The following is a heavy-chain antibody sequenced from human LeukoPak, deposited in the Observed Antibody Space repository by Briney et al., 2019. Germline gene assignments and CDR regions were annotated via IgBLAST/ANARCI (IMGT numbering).Heavy chain of an antibody. Sequence: PGGSLRLSCSASGFTFRSYTMHWVRQAPGKGLECVSAVSTTGGSTYYADSVKGRFTISRDNSRNTLYLQMNSLRADDTAVYYCARGYGPPSSGFDSWGQGTLVTVSS. CDR2: VSTTGGST. CDR1: GFTFRSYT. D-gene: IGHD6-19*01. V-gene: IGHV3-64*04. J-gene: IGHJ5*01. CDR3: ARGYGPPSSGFDS.